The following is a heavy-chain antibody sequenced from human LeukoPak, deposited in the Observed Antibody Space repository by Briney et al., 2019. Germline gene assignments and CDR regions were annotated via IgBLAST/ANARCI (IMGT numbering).Heavy chain of an antibody. J-gene: IGHJ4*02. CDR1: GGSISSGYC. V-gene: IGHV4-4*02. Sequence: LETLSLTCVVSGGSISSGYCWSWVRQSPGEGLEWIGEIHYSGGTKYNPSLKSRVTISIGNSKNQYSLKLSSVTAADTAIYYCARNTAYDQEYWGQGTLVAVSS. CDR3: ARNTAYDQEY. D-gene: IGHD5-18*01. CDR2: IHYSGGT.